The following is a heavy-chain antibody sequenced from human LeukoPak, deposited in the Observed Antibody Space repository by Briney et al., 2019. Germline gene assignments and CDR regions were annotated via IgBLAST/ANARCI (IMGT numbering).Heavy chain of an antibody. J-gene: IGHJ3*02. V-gene: IGHV4-4*07. Sequence: PSETLSPTCTVSGGSISSYYWSWIRQPAGKGLEWIGRIYTSGSTNYNPSLKSRVTMSVDTSKNQFSLKLSSVTAADTAVYYCAREGPYCSSTSCYIVEDAFDIWGQGTMVTVSS. CDR3: AREGPYCSSTSCYIVEDAFDI. CDR2: IYTSGST. D-gene: IGHD2-2*02. CDR1: GGSISSYY.